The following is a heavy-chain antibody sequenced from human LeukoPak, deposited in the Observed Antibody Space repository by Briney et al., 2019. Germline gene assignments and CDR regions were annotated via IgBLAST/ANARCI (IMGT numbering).Heavy chain of an antibody. V-gene: IGHV1-2*06. Sequence: LGASVKVSCKASGYTFPGYLMHWVRQAPGQGLEGMGQINPNSGGTNYTQKFQGRVTMTRDTSISTAYMELRRLRSDNTAVYYCARERGKLNAFDIWGEGTMVTVSS. J-gene: IGHJ3*02. CDR1: GYTFPGYL. D-gene: IGHD1-7*01. CDR2: INPNSGGT. CDR3: ARERGKLNAFDI.